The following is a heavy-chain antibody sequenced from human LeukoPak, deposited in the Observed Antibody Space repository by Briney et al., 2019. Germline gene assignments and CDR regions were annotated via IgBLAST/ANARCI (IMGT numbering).Heavy chain of an antibody. CDR1: GFTFDDYG. V-gene: IGHV3-20*04. J-gene: IGHJ6*03. D-gene: IGHD2-8*01. Sequence: PGGSLRLSCAASGFTFDDYGMSWVRQAPGKGLEWVSGINWNGGSTGYADSVKGRFTISRDNAKNSLYLQMNSLRAEDTAVYYCAANGYYSIDVWGKGTTVTVSS. CDR3: AANGYYSIDV. CDR2: INWNGGST.